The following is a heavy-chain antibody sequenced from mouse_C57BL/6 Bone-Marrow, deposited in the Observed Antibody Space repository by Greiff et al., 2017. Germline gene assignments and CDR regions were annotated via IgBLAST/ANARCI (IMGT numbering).Heavy chain of an antibody. CDR2: ISYDGSN. V-gene: IGHV3-6*01. J-gene: IGHJ3*01. D-gene: IGHD3-2*02. Sequence: VQLKESGPGLVKPSQSLSLTCSVTGYSITSGYYWNWIRQFPGNKLEWMGYISYDGSNNYNPSLKNRISITRDTSKNQFFLKLNSVTTEDTATYYCARGAQATVAYWGQGTLVTVSA. CDR1: GYSITSGYY. CDR3: ARGAQATVAY.